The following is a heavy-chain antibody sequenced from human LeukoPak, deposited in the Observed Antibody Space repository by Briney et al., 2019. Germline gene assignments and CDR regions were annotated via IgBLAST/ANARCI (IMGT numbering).Heavy chain of an antibody. V-gene: IGHV3-74*01. CDR3: ARDAPGNTALDY. D-gene: IGHD5-18*01. J-gene: IGHJ4*02. Sequence: GGSLRLSCAASGFTSISYWMHWVRQAPGKGLVWVSRINGYGSSTDFADSVKGRFTISRDNAKNTLYLQMNSLRAEDTAAYYCARDAPGNTALDYWGQGTLVTVSS. CDR1: GFTSISYW. CDR2: INGYGSST.